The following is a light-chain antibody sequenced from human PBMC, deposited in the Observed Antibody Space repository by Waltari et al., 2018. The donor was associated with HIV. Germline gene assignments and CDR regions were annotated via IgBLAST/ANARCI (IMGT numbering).Light chain of an antibody. CDR1: SGHSNYA. Sequence: QLVLTQSPSASASLGASVKLTCTLSSGHSNYAIAWHQQQPGKGPRYLMKVNSDGSHFKGDGIPDRFSGSTSGAERYLTISSLQSEDEADYYCQTWGTGIRVFGGGTKLTVL. CDR2: VNSDGSH. J-gene: IGLJ2*01. CDR3: QTWGTGIRV. V-gene: IGLV4-69*01.